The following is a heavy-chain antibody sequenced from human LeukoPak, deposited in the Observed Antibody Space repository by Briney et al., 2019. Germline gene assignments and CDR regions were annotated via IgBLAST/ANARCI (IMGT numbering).Heavy chain of an antibody. Sequence: ASVKVSCKASGYTFTGYYMYWVRQAPGQGLEWMGWINPNSGGTNYAQKFQGWVTMTRDTSISTAYMELSRLRSDDTAVYYCARDKAYYYDSSGYYWKYYYYGMDVWGQGTTVTVSS. CDR1: GYTFTGYY. CDR2: INPNSGGT. J-gene: IGHJ6*02. V-gene: IGHV1-2*04. CDR3: ARDKAYYYDSSGYYWKYYYYGMDV. D-gene: IGHD3-22*01.